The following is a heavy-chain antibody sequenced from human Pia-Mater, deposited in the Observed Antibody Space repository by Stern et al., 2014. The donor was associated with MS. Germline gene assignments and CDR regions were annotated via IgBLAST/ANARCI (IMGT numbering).Heavy chain of an antibody. CDR3: ARGGSVTIFGVPXXXXX. CDR2: INPNSGGA. D-gene: IGHD3-3*01. V-gene: IGHV1-2*06. J-gene: IGHJ1*01. Sequence: VQLXXXGAEVKEPGASVKVSCRTSGYTFTDYYIHWVRQAHGQGLEWMGQINPNSGGANSARKFQGRVTMTRDTSISTAYREVXXLSSDDTAVYYXARGGSVTIFGVPXXXXXWGXXTXVXVS. CDR1: GYTFTDYY.